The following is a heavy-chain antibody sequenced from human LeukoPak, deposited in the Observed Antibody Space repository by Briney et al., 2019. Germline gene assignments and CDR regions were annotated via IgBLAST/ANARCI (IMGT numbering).Heavy chain of an antibody. Sequence: SETLSLTCTVSGGSISSGGYYWSWIRQHPGKGLEWIGYIYYSGSTYYNPSLKSRVTISVDTSKNQFSLKLSSVTAADTAVYYCARGSPGRIQLWPGGFDYWGQGTLVTVSS. D-gene: IGHD5-18*01. CDR2: IYYSGST. CDR3: ARGSPGRIQLWPGGFDY. CDR1: GGSISSGGYY. V-gene: IGHV4-31*03. J-gene: IGHJ4*02.